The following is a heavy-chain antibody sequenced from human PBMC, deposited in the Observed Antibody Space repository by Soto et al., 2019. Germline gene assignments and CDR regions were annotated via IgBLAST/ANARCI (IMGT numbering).Heavy chain of an antibody. J-gene: IGHJ4*02. CDR3: ARLRYCSGGSCYSFDY. CDR1: GGSISSGDYY. Sequence: QVQLQESGPGLVKPSQTLSLTCTVSGGSISSGDYYWSWIRQPPGKGLEWIGYIYYSGSTYYNPSLKSRVTISXXTXKXHFSLKLSSVTAADTAVYYCARLRYCSGGSCYSFDYWGQGTLVTVSS. V-gene: IGHV4-30-4*01. D-gene: IGHD2-15*01. CDR2: IYYSGST.